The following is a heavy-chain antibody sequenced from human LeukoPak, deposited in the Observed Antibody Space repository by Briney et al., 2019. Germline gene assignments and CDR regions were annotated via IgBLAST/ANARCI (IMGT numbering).Heavy chain of an antibody. CDR3: ARESRRRVPPSDIENYFDY. D-gene: IGHD1-26*01. J-gene: IGHJ4*02. CDR2: IVYNGNT. CDR1: NGSLSGYY. V-gene: IGHV4-34*12. Sequence: SETLSLTCAVYNGSLSGYYWSWFRQSPGKGLEWIGGIVYNGNTNYNPSLKSRLTISLDTSKNQFSLRLISVTAADTAFYYCARESRRRVPPSDIENYFDYWGQGTLVTVSS.